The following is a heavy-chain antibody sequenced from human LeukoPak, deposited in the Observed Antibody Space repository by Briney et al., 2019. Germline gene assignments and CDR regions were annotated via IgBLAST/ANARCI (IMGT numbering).Heavy chain of an antibody. V-gene: IGHV3-9*01. J-gene: IGHJ4*02. D-gene: IGHD5-18*01. CDR1: GFTFDDYA. CDR3: AKDPSSPGRRGYSYGYFDY. Sequence: GGSLRLSCAASGFTFDDYAMHWVRQAPGKGLEWVSGISWNSGSIGCADSVKGRFTVSRDNAKNSLYLQMNSLRAEDTALYYCAKDPSSPGRRGYSYGYFDYWGQGTLVTVSS. CDR2: ISWNSGSI.